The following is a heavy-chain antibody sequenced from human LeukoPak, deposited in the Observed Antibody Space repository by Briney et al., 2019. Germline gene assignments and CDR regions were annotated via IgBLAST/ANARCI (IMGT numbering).Heavy chain of an antibody. CDR3: ARNRGDYYDSSGYYLGY. J-gene: IGHJ4*02. CDR2: IKQDGSEK. V-gene: IGHV3-7*01. CDR1: GFTVSSNY. D-gene: IGHD3-22*01. Sequence: GGSLRLSCAASGFTVSSNYMSWVRQAPGKGLEWVANIKQDGSEKYYVDSVKGRFTISRDNAKNSLYLQMNSLRAEDTAVYYCARNRGDYYDSSGYYLGYWGQGTLVTVSS.